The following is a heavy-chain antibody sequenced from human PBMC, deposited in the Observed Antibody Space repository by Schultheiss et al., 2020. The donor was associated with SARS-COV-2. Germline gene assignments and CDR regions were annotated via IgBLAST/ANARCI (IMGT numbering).Heavy chain of an antibody. CDR3: AKGYTGLDP. CDR1: GGSISSGGYS. D-gene: IGHD5-24*01. Sequence: SETLSLTCAVSGGSISSGGYSWSWIRQPPGKGLEWIGYIYHSGSTYYNPSLKSRVTISVDTSKNQFSLKLSSVTAADTAVYYCAKGYTGLDPWGQGTLVTVSS. V-gene: IGHV4-30-2*01. J-gene: IGHJ5*02. CDR2: IYHSGST.